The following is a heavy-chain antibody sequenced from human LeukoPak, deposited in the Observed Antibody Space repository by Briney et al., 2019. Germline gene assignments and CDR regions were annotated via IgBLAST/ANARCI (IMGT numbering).Heavy chain of an antibody. Sequence: SETLSLTCTVSGGSISSYYWSWIRQPPGKGLEWIGYIYYSGSTNYNPSLKSRITISVDTSKNQFSLKLSSVTAADTAVYYCARSQEYYDYVWGTYRSPFDYWGQGTLVTVSS. CDR1: GGSISSYY. V-gene: IGHV4-59*08. CDR2: IYYSGST. D-gene: IGHD3-16*02. CDR3: ARSQEYYDYVWGTYRSPFDY. J-gene: IGHJ4*02.